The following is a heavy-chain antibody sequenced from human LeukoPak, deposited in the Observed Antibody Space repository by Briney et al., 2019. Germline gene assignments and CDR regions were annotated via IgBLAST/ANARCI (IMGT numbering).Heavy chain of an antibody. D-gene: IGHD6-6*01. Sequence: GGSLRLSCAASGFTLNNYIMKWVRQAPGKGLEWVSYISSTTTYIYYADSVKGRFTISRDNAKNSLYLQMNSLRAEDTAVYYCARDLVGNVWGQGTTVTVSS. CDR1: GFTLNNYI. CDR2: ISSTTTYI. CDR3: ARDLVGNV. V-gene: IGHV3-21*01. J-gene: IGHJ6*02.